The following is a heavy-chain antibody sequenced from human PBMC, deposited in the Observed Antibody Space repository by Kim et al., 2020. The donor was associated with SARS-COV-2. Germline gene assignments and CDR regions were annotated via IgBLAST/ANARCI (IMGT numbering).Heavy chain of an antibody. V-gene: IGHV1-18*01. J-gene: IGHJ3*02. Sequence: AQKLQGRVTMTTDTSTSTAYMELRSLRSDDTAVYYCARCGSYYVLDAFDIWGQGTMVTVSS. CDR3: ARCGSYYVLDAFDI. D-gene: IGHD1-26*01.